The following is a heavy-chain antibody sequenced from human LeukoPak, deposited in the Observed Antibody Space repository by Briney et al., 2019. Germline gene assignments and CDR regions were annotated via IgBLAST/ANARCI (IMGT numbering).Heavy chain of an antibody. J-gene: IGHJ2*01. CDR1: GGSISSYY. V-gene: IGHV4-59*01. Sequence: SETLSLTCTVSGGSISSYYWSWIRQPPAKGLEWIGYIYYSGSTNYNPSLTSRVTISVDTSKNQFSLKLSSVTAADTAVYYCARGEMTTVTPDWYFDLWGRGTLVTVSS. D-gene: IGHD4-17*01. CDR2: IYYSGST. CDR3: ARGEMTTVTPDWYFDL.